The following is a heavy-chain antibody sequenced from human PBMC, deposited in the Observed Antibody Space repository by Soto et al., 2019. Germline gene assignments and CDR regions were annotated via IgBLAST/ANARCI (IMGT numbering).Heavy chain of an antibody. Sequence: QITLRESGPTLVKPTQTLTLTCTFSGFSLSTTGVGVGWIRQTPGKALEWLAFIYWNDDKRYNSFLNNRLTITRDTSKNQVVLALTDMDPVDTAKYYCVHRVLAGQQIDYWGQGTLVTVSS. D-gene: IGHD2-15*01. CDR3: VHRVLAGQQIDY. V-gene: IGHV2-5*01. CDR1: GFSLSTTGVG. CDR2: IYWNDDK. J-gene: IGHJ4*02.